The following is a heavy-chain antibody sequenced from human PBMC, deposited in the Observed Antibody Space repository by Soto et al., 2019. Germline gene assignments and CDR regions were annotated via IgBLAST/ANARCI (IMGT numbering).Heavy chain of an antibody. J-gene: IGHJ4*02. D-gene: IGHD6-19*01. CDR3: ALPKNTLGWYNF. Sequence: QVQVVQSGAEVKKPGASVKVSCKTSGYTFTNYHVHWVRQAPGQGLEWMGAINPNGGSTTYAQHLQGRVTMTSDSYTSTVYMEMGSLRSDDSDVYYCALPKNTLGWYNFWGQGTLVTVS. V-gene: IGHV1-46*01. CDR1: GYTFTNYH. CDR2: INPNGGST.